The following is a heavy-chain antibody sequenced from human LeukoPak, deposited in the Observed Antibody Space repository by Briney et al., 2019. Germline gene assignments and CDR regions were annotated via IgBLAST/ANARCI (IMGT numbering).Heavy chain of an antibody. D-gene: IGHD3-10*01. CDR3: ARRRSGKKGPYGSGSYPRIFDY. CDR1: GGSISSSSYY. V-gene: IGHV4-39*01. J-gene: IGHJ4*02. CDR2: IYYSGST. Sequence: PSETLSLTCTVSGGSISSSSYYWGWIRQPPGKGLEWIGSIYYSGSTYYNPSLKSRVTISVDTSKNQFSLKLSSVTAADTAVYYCARRRSGKKGPYGSGSYPRIFDYWGQGTLVTVSS.